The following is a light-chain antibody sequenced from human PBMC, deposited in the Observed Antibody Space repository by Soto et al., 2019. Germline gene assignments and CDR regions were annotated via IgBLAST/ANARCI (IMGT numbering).Light chain of an antibody. J-gene: IGKJ4*01. CDR3: QQYDDWLRLT. Sequence: EVELTQSPGTLSLSPGERATLSCRASQSFSSSHLAWYQQKRGQAPRLLIYDTSTRATGIPDRFSGSGSGTEFNLTISSLQSEDFAVYFCQQYDDWLRLTFGGGTKVDIK. V-gene: IGKV3-20*01. CDR2: DTS. CDR1: QSFSSSH.